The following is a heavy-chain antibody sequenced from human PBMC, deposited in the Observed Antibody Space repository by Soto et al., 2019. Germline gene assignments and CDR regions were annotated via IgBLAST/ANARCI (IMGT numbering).Heavy chain of an antibody. Sequence: SETLSLTCAVYGGSFSGYYLSWIRQPPGKGLEWIGEINHSGSTNYNPSLKSRVTISVDTSKNQFSLKLSSVTAADTAVYYCARGLLRGVVVVAATHGGFDPWGQGTLVTVSS. CDR3: ARGLLRGVVVVAATHGGFDP. J-gene: IGHJ5*02. CDR2: INHSGST. D-gene: IGHD2-15*01. V-gene: IGHV4-34*01. CDR1: GGSFSGYY.